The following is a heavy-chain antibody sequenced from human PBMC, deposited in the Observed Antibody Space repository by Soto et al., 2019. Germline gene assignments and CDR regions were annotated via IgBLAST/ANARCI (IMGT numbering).Heavy chain of an antibody. J-gene: IGHJ4*02. V-gene: IGHV3-23*01. Sequence: GGSLRLSCAASGFTFSSYPMSWVRQAPGKGLEWVSAISGSGGSTYYADSVKGRFTISRDNSKNTLYLQMNSLRAEDTAVYYCAKRRSEGHIGGASWDYWGQGPLVTVS. D-gene: IGHD2-2*01. CDR1: GFTFSSYP. CDR3: AKRRSEGHIGGASWDY. CDR2: ISGSGGST.